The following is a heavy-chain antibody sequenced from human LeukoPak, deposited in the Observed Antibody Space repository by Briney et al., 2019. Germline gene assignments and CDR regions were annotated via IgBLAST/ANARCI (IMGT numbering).Heavy chain of an antibody. Sequence: PGGSLRLSCVASGFTFSSNYMTWVRQAPGKGLEWVSVIYTGGTPYYADSVKGRFTISRDISKNTVYLQMNSLRVVDTAVYFCARGAATGPTLGLDYWGQGTLVTVSS. CDR1: GFTFSSNY. J-gene: IGHJ4*02. D-gene: IGHD6-13*01. CDR2: IYTGGTP. V-gene: IGHV3-53*01. CDR3: ARGAATGPTLGLDY.